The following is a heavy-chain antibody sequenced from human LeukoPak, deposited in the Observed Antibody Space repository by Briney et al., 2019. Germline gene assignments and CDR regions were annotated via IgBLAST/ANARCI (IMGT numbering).Heavy chain of an antibody. CDR2: INHSGST. Sequence: PSETLSLTCAVYGGSFSGYYWSWIRQPPGKGLEWIGEINHSGSTNCNPSLKSRVTISVDTSKNQFSLKLSSVTAADTAVYYCARVARGTSCCFFDYWGQGTLVTVSS. D-gene: IGHD2-2*01. V-gene: IGHV4-34*01. CDR1: GGSFSGYY. CDR3: ARVARGTSCCFFDY. J-gene: IGHJ4*02.